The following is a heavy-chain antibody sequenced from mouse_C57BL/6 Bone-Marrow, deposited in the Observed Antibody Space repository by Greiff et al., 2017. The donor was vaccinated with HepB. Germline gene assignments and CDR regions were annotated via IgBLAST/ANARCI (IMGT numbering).Heavy chain of an antibody. CDR3: ASSMITTYFYF. CDR2: IDPNSGGT. D-gene: IGHD2-4*01. Sequence: QVQLQQPGAELVKPGASVKLSCKASGYTFTSYWMHWVKQRPGRGLEWIGRIDPNSGGTKYNEKFKSKATLTVDKPSSTAYMQLSSLTSEDSSVYSLASSMITTYFYFWGTGTTVTVSS. V-gene: IGHV1-72*01. CDR1: GYTFTSYW. J-gene: IGHJ1*03.